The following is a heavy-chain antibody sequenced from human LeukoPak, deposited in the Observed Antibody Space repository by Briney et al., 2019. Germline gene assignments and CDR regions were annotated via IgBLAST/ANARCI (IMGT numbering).Heavy chain of an antibody. D-gene: IGHD1-1*01. CDR2: INHSGST. Sequence: PSETLSLTCAVYGGSFSGYYWSWIRQPPGKGLEWIGEINHSGSTNYNPSLKSRVTISVDTSKNQFSLKLSSVTAADTAVYYCATSPGTTGTTWGQGTLVTVSS. CDR3: ATSPGTTGTT. V-gene: IGHV4-34*01. J-gene: IGHJ4*02. CDR1: GGSFSGYY.